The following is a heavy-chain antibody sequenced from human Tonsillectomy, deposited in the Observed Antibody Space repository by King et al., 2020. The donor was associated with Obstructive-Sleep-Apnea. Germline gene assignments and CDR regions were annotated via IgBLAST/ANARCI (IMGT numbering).Heavy chain of an antibody. J-gene: IGHJ3*01. CDR3: ARVRGYDILTDHHSDALDV. Sequence: VQLVESGGGLVQPGGSLRLCCAASGFTFSSYWMSWVRQAPGGGLEWVANIKQDGSEKNYVDSVKGGFTISRDTAKNSLCLQMNSLRAEDTAVYYCARVRGYDILTDHHSDALDVWGQGTMVTVSS. D-gene: IGHD3-9*01. CDR1: GFTFSSYW. CDR2: IKQDGSEK. V-gene: IGHV3-7*03.